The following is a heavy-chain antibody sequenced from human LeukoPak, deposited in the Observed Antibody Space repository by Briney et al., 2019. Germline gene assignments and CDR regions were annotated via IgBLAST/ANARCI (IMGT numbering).Heavy chain of an antibody. D-gene: IGHD4-23*01. CDR3: ARLTYGSNSYFDY. CDR2: ISYDGSNK. J-gene: IGHJ4*02. Sequence: PGRSLRLSCAASGFTFSSYGMHWVRQAPGKGLEWVAVISYDGSNKYYADSVKGRFTISRDNSKDTLYLQMNSLRAEDTAVYYCARLTYGSNSYFDYWGQGTLVTVSS. V-gene: IGHV3-30*03. CDR1: GFTFSSYG.